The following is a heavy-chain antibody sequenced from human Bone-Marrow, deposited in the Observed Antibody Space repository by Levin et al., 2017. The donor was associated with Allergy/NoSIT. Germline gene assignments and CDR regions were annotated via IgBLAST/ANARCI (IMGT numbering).Heavy chain of an antibody. Sequence: GESLKISCAASGFTVRDNYMNWVRQAPGKGLEWVSVINSGGSTNYADSVKGRFTISRDNSKNTVDLQMNSLRAEDTDVYYCARDSSSWYRAFEIWGRGTVVTVS. D-gene: IGHD6-13*01. CDR3: ARDSSSWYRAFEI. CDR1: GFTVRDNY. CDR2: INSGGST. J-gene: IGHJ3*02. V-gene: IGHV3-53*01.